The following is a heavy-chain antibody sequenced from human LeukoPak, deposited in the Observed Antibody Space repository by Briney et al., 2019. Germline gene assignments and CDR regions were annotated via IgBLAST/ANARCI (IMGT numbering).Heavy chain of an antibody. CDR2: IIPIFGTA. D-gene: IGHD3-22*01. Sequence: SSVKVSCKASGGTFSSYAISWVRQAPGQGLEWMGGIIPIFGTANYAQKFQGRVTITTDESTSTAYMELSSLRSEDTAVYYCARVMSSGYYLVHWGQGTLVTVSS. V-gene: IGHV1-69*05. CDR1: GGTFSSYA. CDR3: ARVMSSGYYLVH. J-gene: IGHJ4*02.